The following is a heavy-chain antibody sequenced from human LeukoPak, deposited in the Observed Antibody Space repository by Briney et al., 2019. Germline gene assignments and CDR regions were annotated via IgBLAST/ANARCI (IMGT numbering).Heavy chain of an antibody. J-gene: IGHJ4*02. CDR1: GFTFSNYA. CDR3: AKATIYYYDSSGYYFDY. D-gene: IGHD3-22*01. Sequence: GGSLRLSCAASGFTFSNYAMNWVRQAPGKGLAWVSAISGSGGSTYCADSVKGRFTISRDNSKNTLYLQMNSLRAEDTAVYYCAKATIYYYDSSGYYFDYWGQGTLVTVSS. V-gene: IGHV3-23*01. CDR2: ISGSGGST.